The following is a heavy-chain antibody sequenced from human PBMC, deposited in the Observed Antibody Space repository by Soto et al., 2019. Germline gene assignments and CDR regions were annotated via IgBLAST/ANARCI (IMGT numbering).Heavy chain of an antibody. CDR3: AGRYSSGWTIAFDS. Sequence: QVQLVESGGGLVKPGGSLRLSCAASGFTFSDYYMSWIRQAPGKGLEWVSYISSSGSTTSYGDSVKGRFTVSRDNAKISLDLQMSSLRAEDTAVYYCAGRYSSGWTIAFDSWGQGTLVTVSS. CDR2: ISSSGSTT. V-gene: IGHV3-11*01. CDR1: GFTFSDYY. J-gene: IGHJ4*02. D-gene: IGHD6-19*01.